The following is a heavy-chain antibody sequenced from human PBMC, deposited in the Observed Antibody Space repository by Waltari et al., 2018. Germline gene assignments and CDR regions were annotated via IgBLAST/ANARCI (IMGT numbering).Heavy chain of an antibody. CDR2: IGTAGDT. CDR3: ARGQGRTDYDFWSGYV. CDR1: GFTFSSYD. V-gene: IGHV3-13*01. D-gene: IGHD3-3*01. Sequence: EVQLVESGGGLVQPGGSLRLSCAASGFTFSSYDMHWVRQATGKGLEWVSAIGTAGDTYYPGSVKGRFTISRENAKNSLYLQMNSLRAGDTAVYYCARGQGRTDYDFWSGYVWGQGTTVTVSS. J-gene: IGHJ6*02.